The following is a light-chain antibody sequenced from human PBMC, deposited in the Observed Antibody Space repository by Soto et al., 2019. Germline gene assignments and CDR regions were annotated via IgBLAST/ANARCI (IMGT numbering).Light chain of an antibody. V-gene: IGKV1-5*03. CDR2: KAS. CDR3: QQYNNYSP. J-gene: IGKJ1*01. CDR1: QSISIW. Sequence: DIQMTQSPSTLSAFVGDRVTITCRASQSISIWLAWYQQKPGKAPKLLIYKASSLQSGVPSRFSGSGSGTEFTLPISSLHPEDFATYFCQQYNNYSPFGQGTKVEIK.